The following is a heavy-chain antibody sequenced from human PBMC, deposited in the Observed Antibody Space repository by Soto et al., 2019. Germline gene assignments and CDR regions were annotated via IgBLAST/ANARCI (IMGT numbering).Heavy chain of an antibody. CDR1: GGSISSYY. CDR2: IYYNGST. V-gene: IGHV4-59*01. D-gene: IGHD2-15*01. CDR3: ARELRGGYFDY. Sequence: QVQLQESGPGLVKPSETLSLTCTFSGGSISSYYWSWTRQPPGKGLEYIGDIYYNGSTNYNPSHKSRVPTTVDTSKNQFSLKLSSVTAADTAVYHCARELRGGYFDYWGQGTLVTVSS. J-gene: IGHJ4*02.